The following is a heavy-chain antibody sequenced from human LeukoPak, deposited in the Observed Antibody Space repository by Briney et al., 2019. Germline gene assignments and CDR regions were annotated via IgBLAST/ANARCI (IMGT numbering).Heavy chain of an antibody. D-gene: IGHD6-19*01. CDR3: ATDLTPLKYSSGWYGAFDF. CDR1: GFTFNDAW. Sequence: GGSLRLSCAASGFTFNDAWMTWVRQVPGQGLEWVGHIKRKSDGGTADYAAPVKGRFTISRDDSKSTLYLEMNSLKTEDTAVYYCATDLTPLKYSSGWYGAFDFWGQGTMVTVSS. CDR2: IKRKSDGGTA. J-gene: IGHJ3*01. V-gene: IGHV3-15*01.